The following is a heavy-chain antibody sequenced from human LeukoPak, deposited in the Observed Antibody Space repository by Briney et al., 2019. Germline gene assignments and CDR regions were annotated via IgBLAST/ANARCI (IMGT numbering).Heavy chain of an antibody. V-gene: IGHV3-23*01. CDR2: ISGSGGST. D-gene: IGHD3-10*01. CDR3: ARVYGSGRKVGFDY. J-gene: IGHJ4*02. Sequence: GGTLRLSCAASGFTFSSYGMSWVRQAPGKGLEWVSAISGSGGSTYYADSVKGRFTISRDNSKNTLYLQMNSLRAEDTAVYYCARVYGSGRKVGFDYWGQGTLVTVSS. CDR1: GFTFSSYG.